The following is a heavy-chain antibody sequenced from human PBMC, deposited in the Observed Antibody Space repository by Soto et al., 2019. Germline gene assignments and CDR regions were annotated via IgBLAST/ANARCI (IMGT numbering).Heavy chain of an antibody. V-gene: IGHV3-23*01. J-gene: IGHJ4*02. D-gene: IGHD1-26*01. CDR2: ISGSGGST. CDR1: GLTFSSYA. CDR3: AKRGSGSQFDY. Sequence: EVQLFESGGGLVQPGGSLRLSCAASGLTFSSYAMSWVRQAPGKGLEWVSVISGSGGSTYYADSVKGRFTISRDNSKNTLYLQMISLRAEDTAVYYCAKRGSGSQFDYWGQGTLVTVSS.